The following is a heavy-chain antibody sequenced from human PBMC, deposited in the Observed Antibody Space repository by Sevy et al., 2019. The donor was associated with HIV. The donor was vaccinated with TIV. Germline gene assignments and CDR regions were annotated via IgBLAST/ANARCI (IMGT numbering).Heavy chain of an antibody. CDR2: LSSDNAGST. CDR1: GFTFSNYA. CDR3: VKDRIETILWSKGDCFDP. J-gene: IGHJ5*02. D-gene: IGHD3-9*01. Sequence: GGSLRLSCSASGFTFSNYAMHWVRQAPGKGLEYVSGLSSDNAGSTYYADSVNGRFTISRDNSKNTLCLQMSSLRTEDTAVYYCVKDRIETILWSKGDCFDPWGQGTLVTVSS. V-gene: IGHV3-64D*06.